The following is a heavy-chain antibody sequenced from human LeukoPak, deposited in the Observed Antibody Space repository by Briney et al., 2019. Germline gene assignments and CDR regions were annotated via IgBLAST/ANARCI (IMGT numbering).Heavy chain of an antibody. V-gene: IGHV4-31*03. CDR2: IEKRGET. Sequence: SETLSLPCTVSGDSITSDNYFWSWVRQHRGEGLEWIGYIEKRGETCYNPYLRIRVLQSIDPSKKQFSLNLSSETAADTAIYVCARAVMAPSATDAFDIWGQGTMVTVSS. CDR1: GDSITSDNYF. CDR3: ARAVMAPSATDAFDI. J-gene: IGHJ3*02. D-gene: IGHD2-2*01.